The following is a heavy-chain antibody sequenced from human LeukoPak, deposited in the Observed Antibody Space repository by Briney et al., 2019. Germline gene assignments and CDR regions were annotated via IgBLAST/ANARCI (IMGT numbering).Heavy chain of an antibody. CDR3: ARESSHYDFWSGYYNYFDY. D-gene: IGHD3-3*01. CDR2: ISSSSSTI. CDR1: GFTFSSYS. J-gene: IGHJ4*02. Sequence: PGGSLRLSCAASGFTFSSYSMNWVRQAPGKGLEWVSYISSSSSTIYYADSVKGRFTISRDNAKNSLYLQMNSLRAEDTAVYYCARESSHYDFWSGYYNYFDYWGQGTLVTVSS. V-gene: IGHV3-48*01.